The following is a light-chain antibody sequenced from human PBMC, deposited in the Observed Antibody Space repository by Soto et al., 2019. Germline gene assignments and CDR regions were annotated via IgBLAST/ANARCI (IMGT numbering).Light chain of an antibody. J-gene: IGLJ1*01. CDR3: QSYDSTLNGYV. CDR1: SSDVGGYDY. Sequence: QSVLTQPRSVSGSPGQSVTISCTGTSSDVGGYDYVSWYQQHPDKAPKLMIYDVSKRPSGVPDRFSGSKSGNTASLTISGLQAEDEADYYCQSYDSTLNGYVFGTGNKVTVL. CDR2: DVS. V-gene: IGLV2-11*01.